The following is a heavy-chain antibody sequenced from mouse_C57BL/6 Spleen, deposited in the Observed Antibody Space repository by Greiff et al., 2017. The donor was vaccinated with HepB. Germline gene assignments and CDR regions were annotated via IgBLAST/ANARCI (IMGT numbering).Heavy chain of an antibody. J-gene: IGHJ3*01. CDR3: ARGSLLGFAY. D-gene: IGHD1-2*01. CDR1: GFTFSSYA. V-gene: IGHV5-4*01. CDR2: ISDGGSYT. Sequence: EVHLVESGGGLVKPGGSLKLSCAASGFTFSSYAMSWVRQTPEKRLEWVATISDGGSYTYYPDNVKGRFTISRDNAKNNLYLQMSHLKSEDTAMYYCARGSLLGFAYWGQGTLVTVSA.